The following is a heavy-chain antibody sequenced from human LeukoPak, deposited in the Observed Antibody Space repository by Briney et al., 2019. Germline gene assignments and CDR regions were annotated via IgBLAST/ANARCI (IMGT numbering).Heavy chain of an antibody. V-gene: IGHV4-34*01. CDR3: ARDPDYGGYGDY. J-gene: IGHJ4*02. CDR1: GGSFSGYY. Sequence: SETLSLTCAVYGGSFSGYYWSWIRQPPGKGLEWIGEINHSGSTNYNPSLKSRVTISVDTSKNQFSLKLSSVTAADTAVYYCARDPDYGGYGDYWGQGTLVTVSS. D-gene: IGHD4-17*01. CDR2: INHSGST.